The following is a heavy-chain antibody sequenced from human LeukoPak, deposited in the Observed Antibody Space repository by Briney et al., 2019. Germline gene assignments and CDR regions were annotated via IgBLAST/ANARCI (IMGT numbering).Heavy chain of an antibody. Sequence: PGGSLRLSCVASGFTFRSYDMFWVRQPTGKGLEWVSGIGTAGDTNYADSVKGRFTISRENAKNSLYLQVNSLRAGDTAVYYCARGSSYDILSRYYGMDVWGQGTTVTVSS. V-gene: IGHV3-13*04. CDR2: IGTAGDT. D-gene: IGHD3-9*01. CDR3: ARGSSYDILSRYYGMDV. CDR1: GFTFRSYD. J-gene: IGHJ6*02.